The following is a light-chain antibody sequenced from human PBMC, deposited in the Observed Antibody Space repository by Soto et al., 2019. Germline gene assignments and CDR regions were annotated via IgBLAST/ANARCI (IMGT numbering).Light chain of an antibody. V-gene: IGKV1-33*01. CDR1: QDISNY. CDR2: DAS. J-gene: IGKJ2*01. CDR3: QHYDNLPP. Sequence: DIQMTQSPSSLSASVGDRVTITCQASQDISNYLNWYQQKPGKAPKLLIYDASNLETGVPSRFSGSGSGTDFTFTISSLQPEDIATYYCQHYDNLPPFGQGTKLEIK.